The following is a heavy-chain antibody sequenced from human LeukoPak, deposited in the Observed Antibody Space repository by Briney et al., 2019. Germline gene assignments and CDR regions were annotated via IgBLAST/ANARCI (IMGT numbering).Heavy chain of an antibody. V-gene: IGHV3-30*18. D-gene: IGHD3-22*01. Sequence: GGSLRLSCAASGFTFSSYGMHWVRQAPGKGLEWVAVISYDGSNKYYADSVKGRFTISRDNSKNTLYLQMNSLRAEDTAVYHCAKDHKAPYYYDSSGYYSLDYWGQGTLVTVSS. CDR1: GFTFSSYG. J-gene: IGHJ4*02. CDR3: AKDHKAPYYYDSSGYYSLDY. CDR2: ISYDGSNK.